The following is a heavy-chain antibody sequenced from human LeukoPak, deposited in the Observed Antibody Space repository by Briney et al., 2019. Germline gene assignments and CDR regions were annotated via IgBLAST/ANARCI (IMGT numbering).Heavy chain of an antibody. D-gene: IGHD6-13*01. J-gene: IGHJ6*03. CDR1: GDSVSSNSAA. CDR2: TYYRSKWYN. CDR3: ARGSYSSTRPYYYYYYLDV. Sequence: SQTLSLTCAISGDSVSSNSAAWNWIRQSPSRGLEWLGRTYYRSKWYNDYAVSVKSRITIGPDTSKNQFSLQLNSVTPEDTAVYYCARGSYSSTRPYYYYYYLDVWGKGTTVTVSS. V-gene: IGHV6-1*01.